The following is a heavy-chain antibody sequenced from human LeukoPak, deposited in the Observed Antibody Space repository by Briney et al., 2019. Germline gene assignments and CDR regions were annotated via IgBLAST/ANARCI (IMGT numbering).Heavy chain of an antibody. CDR2: IYSGGAT. Sequence: GGSLRLSCAVSEFSVSSNYMNWVRQAPGKGLAWVSVIYSGGATYYADSVRGRFTISRDNSKNMVSLQMTSLGAEDTAVYYCARGRFSGPDDYWGQGTLVTVSS. V-gene: IGHV3-53*01. CDR3: ARGRFSGPDDY. CDR1: EFSVSSNY. J-gene: IGHJ4*02. D-gene: IGHD6-19*01.